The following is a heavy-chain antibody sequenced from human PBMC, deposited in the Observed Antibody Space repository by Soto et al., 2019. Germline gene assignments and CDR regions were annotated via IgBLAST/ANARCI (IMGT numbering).Heavy chain of an antibody. V-gene: IGHV3-23*01. J-gene: IGHJ6*03. CDR1: GFTFSRYA. CDR3: AKGLYYYYQMDV. Sequence: GGSLRLSCAASGFTFSRYAMSWVRQAPGKGLEWVSSIRASGGTTYYADSVKGRFTISRDNSKDTLYLQMNSLRAEDTAVYYCAKGLYYYYQMDVWGKGTTVTVSS. CDR2: IRASGGTT.